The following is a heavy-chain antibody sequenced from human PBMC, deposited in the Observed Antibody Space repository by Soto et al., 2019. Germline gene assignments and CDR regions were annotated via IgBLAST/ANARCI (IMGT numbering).Heavy chain of an antibody. CDR2: INPSASTT. D-gene: IGHD3-16*01. Sequence: VQLVQSGAEVKKPGASVKVSCKASGYTFTTYYMHWVRQAPGQGLEWMGVINPSASTTTYAQKFQGRVTMTRDTSTSTVYMELSRLRSEDTAVYYCARGAYYDSAGTDYWGQGSLVTVSS. J-gene: IGHJ4*02. V-gene: IGHV1-46*01. CDR1: GYTFTTYY. CDR3: ARGAYYDSAGTDY.